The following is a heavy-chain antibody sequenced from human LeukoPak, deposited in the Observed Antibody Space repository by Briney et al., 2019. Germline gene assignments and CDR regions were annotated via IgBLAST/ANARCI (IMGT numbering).Heavy chain of an antibody. Sequence: SETLSLTCTVSGGSISGYHWSWIRQPPGKGLEWIGYIYYSGSTNYIYDSGSTNYNPSLKSPVIISLDTSKNQFSLKLSSVTAADTAVYYCARDGLGVQGGEYDYWGQGTLVTVSS. V-gene: IGHV4-59*01. J-gene: IGHJ4*02. CDR2: IYYSGSTNYIYDSGST. CDR1: GGSISGYH. CDR3: ARDGLGVQGGEYDY. D-gene: IGHD3-10*01.